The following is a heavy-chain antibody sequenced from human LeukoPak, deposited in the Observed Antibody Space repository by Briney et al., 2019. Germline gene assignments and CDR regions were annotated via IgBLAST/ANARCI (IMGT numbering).Heavy chain of an antibody. J-gene: IGHJ4*02. V-gene: IGHV3-30*02. D-gene: IGHD3-22*01. CDR2: IGHDGNSK. Sequence: GGSLRLSCAASGFTFSIYGMYWVRQAPGKGLEWVTYIGHDGNSKYYADSVKGRFTISRDNSKNMLFVQMNSLRPEDTAVYYCAKKGNDYYDTSGYPVWGQGTLVTVSS. CDR1: GFTFSIYG. CDR3: AKKGNDYYDTSGYPV.